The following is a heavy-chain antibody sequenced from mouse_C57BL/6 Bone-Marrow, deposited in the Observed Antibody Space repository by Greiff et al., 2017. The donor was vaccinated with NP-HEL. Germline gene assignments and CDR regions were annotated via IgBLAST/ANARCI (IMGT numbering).Heavy chain of an antibody. V-gene: IGHV5-12*01. CDR3: ARQPYDY. Sequence: EVMLVESGGGLVQPGGSLKLSCAASGFTFSDYYMYWVRQTPEKRLEWVAYISNGGGSTYYPDTVKGRFTISRDNAKNTLYLQMSRLKSEDTAMYYCARQPYDYRGQGTTLSVAS. J-gene: IGHJ2*01. D-gene: IGHD2-10*01. CDR2: ISNGGGST. CDR1: GFTFSDYY.